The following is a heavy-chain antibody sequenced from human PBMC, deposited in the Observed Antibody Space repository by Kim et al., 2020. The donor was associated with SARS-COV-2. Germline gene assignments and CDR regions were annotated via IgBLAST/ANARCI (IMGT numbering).Heavy chain of an antibody. CDR1: GGSFSGYY. CDR2: INHSGST. D-gene: IGHD5-18*01. Sequence: SETLSLTCAVYGGSFSGYYWSWIRQPPGKGLEWIGEINHSGSTNYNPSLKSRVTISVDTSKNQFSLKLSSVTAADTAVYYCASPSGYSYGTEGYYYGMDV. V-gene: IGHV4-34*01. J-gene: IGHJ6*01. CDR3: ASPSGYSYGTEGYYYGMDV.